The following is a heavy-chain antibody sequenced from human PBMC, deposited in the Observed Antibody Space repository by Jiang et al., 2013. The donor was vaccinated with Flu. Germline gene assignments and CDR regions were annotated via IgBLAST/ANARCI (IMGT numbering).Heavy chain of an antibody. D-gene: IGHD2-8*02. J-gene: IGHJ4*02. CDR1: EYA. CDR2: LLGIGMA. Sequence: EYAMHWVRQGPGKGPGMGRQVLLGIGMAYTMRSSVKGRFTVSIDNARNSLYLQMNSLRTEDTALYYCVKDLGHRGSHLVGDSWGQGTLVTVSS. V-gene: IGHV3-9*01. CDR3: VKDLGHRGSHLVGDS.